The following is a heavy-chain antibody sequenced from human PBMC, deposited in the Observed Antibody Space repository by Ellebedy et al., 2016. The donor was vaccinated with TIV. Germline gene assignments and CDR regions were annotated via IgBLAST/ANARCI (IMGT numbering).Heavy chain of an antibody. Sequence: PGGSLRLSCAASGINSNSYALHWVRQAPGKGLEWVSPISYHGSDKYYADSVKGRFTISRDNSKNTLDLQMNNLRTEDTAVYYCASDPDAFGDQYFDLWGQGTLVIVSS. V-gene: IGHV3-30*04. D-gene: IGHD3-10*01. CDR2: ISYHGSDK. CDR3: ASDPDAFGDQYFDL. CDR1: GINSNSYA. J-gene: IGHJ5*01.